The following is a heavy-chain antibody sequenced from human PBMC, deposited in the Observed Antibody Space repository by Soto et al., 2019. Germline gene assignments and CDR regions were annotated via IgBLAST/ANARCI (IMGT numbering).Heavy chain of an antibody. CDR1: NGSITHDNW. CDR2: IYHTGSS. Sequence: QVQLQESGPGLLKPSGTLSLTCAVANGSITHDNWWSWVLQSPVKGLGWIGDIYHTGSSNYNPSLKSRVIISIYKAKINFALRLSCVTAADTAVSYLARIWGALAKIAGRFGPWGQGRLGTVSS. D-gene: IGHD5-12*01. CDR3: ARIWGALAKIAGRFGP. J-gene: IGHJ5*02. V-gene: IGHV4-4*02.